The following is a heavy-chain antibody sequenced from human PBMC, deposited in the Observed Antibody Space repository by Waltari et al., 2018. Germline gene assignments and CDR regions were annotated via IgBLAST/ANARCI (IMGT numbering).Heavy chain of an antibody. V-gene: IGHV3-53*01. D-gene: IGHD2-8*01. Sequence: EVQLVESGGGLILPGGSLSLSCAASGFTVINNYMNWVRQAPGKGLEWVSVIYSGGNTYYADSVKDRFTISRDNSKNTLYLQMNSLRVDDTAVYFCARGCIDHRCYIEKWGQGTLIAVSS. CDR2: IYSGGNT. CDR1: GFTVINNY. CDR3: ARGCIDHRCYIEK. J-gene: IGHJ4*02.